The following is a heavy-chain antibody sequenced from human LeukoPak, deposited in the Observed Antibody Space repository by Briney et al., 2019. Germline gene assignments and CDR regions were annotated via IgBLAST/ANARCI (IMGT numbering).Heavy chain of an antibody. J-gene: IGHJ4*02. V-gene: IGHV3-30*02. Sequence: PGGSLRLSCAASGFTFSSYGMHWVRQSPGKGLEWLAFIKYDGSRTDYEDSVKGRFTVSRDNSKNTLYLEMNGLRAEDTAVYYCVKDTIFTVDPFDYWGQGTLVTVSS. CDR3: VKDTIFTVDPFDY. CDR1: GFTFSSYG. CDR2: IKYDGSRT. D-gene: IGHD3-3*02.